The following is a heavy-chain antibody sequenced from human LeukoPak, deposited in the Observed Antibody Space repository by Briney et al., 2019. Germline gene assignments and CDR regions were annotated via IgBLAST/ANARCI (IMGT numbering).Heavy chain of an antibody. CDR3: AGESYYYDSSGYYSPAGFDY. CDR1: GFTFSSYS. Sequence: GGSLRLSCAASGFTFSSYSMNWVRQAPGKGLKWVSYIISSSITIYYADSVKGRFTISRDNAKNSLYLQMNSLRAEDTAVYYCAGESYYYDSSGYYSPAGFDYWGQGTLVTVSS. CDR2: IISSSITI. D-gene: IGHD3-22*01. J-gene: IGHJ4*02. V-gene: IGHV3-48*01.